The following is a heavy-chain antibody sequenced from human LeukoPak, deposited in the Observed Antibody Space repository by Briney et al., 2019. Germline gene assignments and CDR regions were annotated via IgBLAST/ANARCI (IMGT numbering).Heavy chain of an antibody. V-gene: IGHV1-2*02. Sequence: ASVKVSSKASGYTFTGYYMHWVRQAPGQGLEWMGWIKTNSGGANYAQKFQGRVTMTRDTSINTDYMELSRLRSDDTAVYYCARDGGKVGATGPFDFWGQGTLVNVPS. CDR3: ARDGGKVGATGPFDF. D-gene: IGHD1-26*01. CDR1: GYTFTGYY. J-gene: IGHJ4*02. CDR2: IKTNSGGA.